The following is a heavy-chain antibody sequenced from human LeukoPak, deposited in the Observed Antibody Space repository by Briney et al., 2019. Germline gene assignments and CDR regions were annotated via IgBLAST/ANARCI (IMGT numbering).Heavy chain of an antibody. CDR3: AKARHSGSPALDF. V-gene: IGHV3-30*02. CDR2: TRCEECKT. CDR1: VLPFRSLG. Sequence: GGPLTLFCAPSVLPFRSLGMHWVRQTPGKGLDWVAFTRCEECKTFYGGAVRGRFPLPRDRSKNTLYLQKHGLTGDDSPVFYSAKARHSGSPALDFWGQGTLVTASS. J-gene: IGHJ4*02. D-gene: IGHD1-26*01.